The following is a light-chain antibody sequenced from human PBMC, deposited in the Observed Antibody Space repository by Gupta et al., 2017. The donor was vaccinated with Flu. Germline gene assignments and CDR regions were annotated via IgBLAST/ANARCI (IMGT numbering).Light chain of an antibody. CDR3: CSYAGRSTWV. J-gene: IGLJ3*02. Sequence: QSALTQTASVSGSPGQSITISCTGTSSDIGYYNFVSWLQQHPGKAPKLMNYEGSKRPSGVSDRFSASKSGNTASLTISGLQAEDEADYYCCSYAGRSTWVFGGGTKVTVL. CDR1: SSDIGYYNF. CDR2: EGS. V-gene: IGLV2-23*01.